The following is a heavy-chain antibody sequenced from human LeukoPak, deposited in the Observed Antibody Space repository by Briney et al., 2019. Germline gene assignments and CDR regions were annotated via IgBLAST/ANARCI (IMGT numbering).Heavy chain of an antibody. V-gene: IGHV3-23*01. Sequence: GGYLRLSCGGSGFTFSSYGMSWVRQAPGKGLEWVAAISGSGGSTYYADSVKGRFTLSRDNSKNTLYLQMNSLRAEDTAVYYCAKDLSYGDFFDCWGQGTLVTVSS. CDR1: GFTFSSYG. CDR2: ISGSGGST. D-gene: IGHD4-17*01. CDR3: AKDLSYGDFFDC. J-gene: IGHJ4*02.